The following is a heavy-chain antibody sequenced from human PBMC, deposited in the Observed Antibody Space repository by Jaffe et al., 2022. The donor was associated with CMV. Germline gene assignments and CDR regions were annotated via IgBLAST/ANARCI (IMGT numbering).Heavy chain of an antibody. CDR3: ARRVPYYYDSSRTTFPNWFDP. D-gene: IGHD3-22*01. CDR1: GGSISSSSYY. CDR2: IYYSGST. J-gene: IGHJ5*02. V-gene: IGHV4-39*01. Sequence: QLQLQESGPGLVKPSETLSLTCTVSGGSISSSSYYWGWIRQPPGKGLEWIGSIYYSGSTYYNPSLKSRVTISVDTSKNQFSLKLSSVTAADTAVYYCARRVPYYYDSSRTTFPNWFDPWGQGTLVTVSS.